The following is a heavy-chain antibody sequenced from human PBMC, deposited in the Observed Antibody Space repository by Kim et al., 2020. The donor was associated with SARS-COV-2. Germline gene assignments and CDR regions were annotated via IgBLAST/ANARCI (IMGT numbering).Heavy chain of an antibody. Sequence: GGSLRLSCAASGVTFSSYGMHWVRKAPGKGLEWVAVISYDGTSKYYADSVKGRFSISRDNSKNTLFLQMNSLRAEDTAVYYCATSGGQWPFQDWGRGTLV. CDR3: ATSGGQWPFQD. D-gene: IGHD6-19*01. CDR1: GVTFSSYG. J-gene: IGHJ1*01. V-gene: IGHV3-30*03. CDR2: ISYDGTSK.